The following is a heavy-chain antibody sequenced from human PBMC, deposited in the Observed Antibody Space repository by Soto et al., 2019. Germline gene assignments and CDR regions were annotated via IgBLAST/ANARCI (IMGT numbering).Heavy chain of an antibody. V-gene: IGHV3-30*18. CDR3: AKKMADRYCSSTSCSPALDC. D-gene: IGHD2-2*01. J-gene: IGHJ4*02. CDR1: GFTFSNYG. CDR2: VSYDESKK. Sequence: QVQLVESGGGVVQPGRSLRLSCAASGFTFSNYGMHWVRQAPGKGLEWVAVVSYDESKKYYADSVKGRFTISRDNSKNTLYLQMNSLRAEDTAVYYCAKKMADRYCSSTSCSPALDCWGQGTLVTVSS.